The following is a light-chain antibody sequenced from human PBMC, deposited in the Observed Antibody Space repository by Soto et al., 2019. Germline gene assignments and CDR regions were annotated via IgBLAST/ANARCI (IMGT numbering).Light chain of an antibody. CDR2: GAS. V-gene: IGKV3-20*01. CDR3: QQYGSLPET. CDR1: QSVRNDY. Sequence: EVVLTQFPGTLPVSLGERATLSCRASQSVRNDYLAWYQQKRGQAPRLLIHGASTRATGIPDRFSGSGSGTDFILTISIVEHGDFAMYFCQQYGSLPETLGQGTKVEIK. J-gene: IGKJ1*01.